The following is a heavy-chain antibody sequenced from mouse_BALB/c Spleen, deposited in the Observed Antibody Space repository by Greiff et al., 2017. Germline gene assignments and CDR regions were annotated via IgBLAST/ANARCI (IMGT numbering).Heavy chain of an antibody. CDR3: SRSWRYGGNFDY. V-gene: IGHV1-55*01. CDR1: GYTFTSYW. CDR2: IYPGRGIT. D-gene: IGHD2-14*01. J-gene: IGHJ2*01. Sequence: VQLQQPGAELVKPGASVKMSCKASGYTFTSYWINWVKQRPGQGLEWIGDIYPGRGITNYNEKFKSKATLTLDTSSSTAYMQLSSLTSEDSAVYYGSRSWRYGGNFDYWGQGTTLTVSS.